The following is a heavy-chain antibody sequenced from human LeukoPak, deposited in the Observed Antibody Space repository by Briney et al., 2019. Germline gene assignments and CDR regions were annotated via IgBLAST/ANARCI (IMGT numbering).Heavy chain of an antibody. CDR2: IYYSGST. CDR1: GGSISSYY. Sequence: SETLSLTCTVSGGSISSYYWSWIRQPPGKGLEWIGYIYYSGSTNYNPSFKSRVTISVDTSKNQFSLKLSSVTAADTAVYYCARGEYSSSSGLDYWGQGTLVTVSS. CDR3: ARGEYSSSSGLDY. J-gene: IGHJ4*02. V-gene: IGHV4-59*01. D-gene: IGHD6-6*01.